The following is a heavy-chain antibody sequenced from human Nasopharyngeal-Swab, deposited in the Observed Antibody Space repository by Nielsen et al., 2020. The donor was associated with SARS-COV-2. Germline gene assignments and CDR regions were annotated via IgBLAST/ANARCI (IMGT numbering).Heavy chain of an antibody. CDR1: GFTFSTYA. Sequence: GESLKIPYAASGFTFSTYAMTWVRQVPGKALEWVPGISGRGGSSFYSDSVKGRFTISRDNAKNTLSLQMNSLRAEDTAVYYCAKNIGSGGVYDSWGQGTLVTVSS. V-gene: IGHV3-23*01. CDR3: AKNIGSGGVYDS. J-gene: IGHJ4*02. CDR2: ISGRGGSS. D-gene: IGHD2-8*02.